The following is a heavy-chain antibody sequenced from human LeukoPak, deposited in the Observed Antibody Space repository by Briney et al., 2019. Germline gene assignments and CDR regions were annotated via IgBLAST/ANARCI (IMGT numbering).Heavy chain of an antibody. V-gene: IGHV1-8*01. CDR1: GYTFTSYD. CDR2: MNPNSGNT. Sequence: ASVKVSCKASGYTFTSYDINWVRQATGQGLEWMGWMNPNSGNTGCAQKFQGRVTMTRNTSISTAYMELSSLRSEDTAVYYCAIVGYCSSSTCYYWFDPWGQGTLVTVSS. CDR3: AIVGYCSSSTCYYWFDP. J-gene: IGHJ5*02. D-gene: IGHD2-2*01.